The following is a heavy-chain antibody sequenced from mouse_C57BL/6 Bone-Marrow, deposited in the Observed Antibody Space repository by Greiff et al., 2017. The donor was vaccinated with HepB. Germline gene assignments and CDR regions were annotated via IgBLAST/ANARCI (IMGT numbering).Heavy chain of an antibody. CDR1: GYTFTSYW. Sequence: QVQLQQPGAELVMPGASVKLSCKASGYTFTSYWMHWVKQRPGQGLEWIGEIDPSDSYTNYNQKFKGKSTLTVDKSSSTAYMQLSSLTSEDSAVYYCASSFYYYGSSPWDYWGQGTTLTVPS. J-gene: IGHJ2*01. CDR2: IDPSDSYT. D-gene: IGHD1-1*01. V-gene: IGHV1-69*01. CDR3: ASSFYYYGSSPWDY.